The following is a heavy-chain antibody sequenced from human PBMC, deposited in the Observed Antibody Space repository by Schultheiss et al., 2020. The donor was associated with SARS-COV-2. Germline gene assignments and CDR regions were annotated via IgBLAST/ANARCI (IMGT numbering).Heavy chain of an antibody. Sequence: VGSLRLSCAASGFTFSSYAMSWVRQAPGKGLEWVLYISSSGSTIYYADSVKGRFTISRDNAKNSLYLQMNSLRAEDTAVYYCARDTDPAYYYMDVWGKGTTVTVSS. D-gene: IGHD4-11*01. CDR2: ISSSGSTI. J-gene: IGHJ6*03. V-gene: IGHV3-48*04. CDR3: ARDTDPAYYYMDV. CDR1: GFTFSSYA.